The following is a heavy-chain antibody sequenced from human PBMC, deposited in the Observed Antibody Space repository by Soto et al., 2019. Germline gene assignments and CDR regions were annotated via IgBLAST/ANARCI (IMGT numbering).Heavy chain of an antibody. CDR2: IKQDGTEK. V-gene: IGHV3-7*01. CDR3: ASVAI. CDR1: GLTFSNYW. D-gene: IGHD5-12*01. J-gene: IGHJ4*02. Sequence: PGGSLILSCAASGLTFSNYWMSWVRQAPGKGLEWVANIKQDGTEKNYVDSVRGRFTISRDNAKNSLDLQMNSLTAEDTAVYYCASVAIWGQGTLVTVSS.